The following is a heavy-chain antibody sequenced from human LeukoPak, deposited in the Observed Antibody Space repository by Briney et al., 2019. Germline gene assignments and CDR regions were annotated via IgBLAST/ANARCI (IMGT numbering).Heavy chain of an antibody. J-gene: IGHJ4*02. CDR2: ISPYNVNT. CDR3: TRTVLDCSHGVYYDY. V-gene: IGHV1-18*01. CDR1: GYTFTNYG. D-gene: IGHD2-15*01. Sequence: ASVKVSCKTSGYTFTNYGLSWVRQAPGQGLEWMGWISPYNVNTHYAQKFQGRVTATADTSTSTAYMELRSLTSDDTAVYYCTRTVLDCSHGVYYDYWGQGTLVTVSS.